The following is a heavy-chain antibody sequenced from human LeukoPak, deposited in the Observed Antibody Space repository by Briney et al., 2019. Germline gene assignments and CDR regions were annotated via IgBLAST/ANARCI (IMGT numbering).Heavy chain of an antibody. CDR2: INPNSGGT. J-gene: IGHJ4*02. CDR1: GYTFTGYY. CDR3: ARDHPYYDSSGYYQYIDY. Sequence: GASVKVSCKASGYTFTGYYMHWVRQAPGQGLEWMGWINPNSGGTNYAQKFQGRVTMTRDTSISTAYMELSRLRSDDTAVYYCARDHPYYDSSGYYQYIDYWGQGTLVTVSS. V-gene: IGHV1-2*02. D-gene: IGHD3-22*01.